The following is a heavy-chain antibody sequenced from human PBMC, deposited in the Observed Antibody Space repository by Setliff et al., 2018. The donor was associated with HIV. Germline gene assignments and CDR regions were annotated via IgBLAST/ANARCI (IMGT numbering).Heavy chain of an antibody. Sequence: PGVSLRLSCAASGFTFSSYAMSWVRQTPEKGLEWVSIITSGGSTYYADSAKGRFIISRDNSQNTLYLQMNSLRADDTAIYYCAKGFRPVDTALVSGPTYWGQGIRVTVSS. J-gene: IGHJ4*02. D-gene: IGHD5-18*01. V-gene: IGHV3-23*01. CDR2: ITSGGST. CDR1: GFTFSSYA. CDR3: AKGFRPVDTALVSGPTY.